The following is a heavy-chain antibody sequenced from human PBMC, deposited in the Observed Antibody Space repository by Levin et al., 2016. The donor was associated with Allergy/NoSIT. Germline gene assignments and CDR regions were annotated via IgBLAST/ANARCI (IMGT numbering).Heavy chain of an antibody. D-gene: IGHD5-18*01. CDR1: GGSISSSNW. CDR3: ARGQLGGYSYGLDY. Sequence: SETLSLTCAVSGGSISSSNWWSWVRQPPGKGLEWIGEIYHSGSTNYNPSLKSRVTISVDKSKNQFSLKLSSVTAADTAVYYCARGQLGGYSYGLDYWGQGTLVTVSS. J-gene: IGHJ4*02. V-gene: IGHV4-4*02. CDR2: IYHSGST.